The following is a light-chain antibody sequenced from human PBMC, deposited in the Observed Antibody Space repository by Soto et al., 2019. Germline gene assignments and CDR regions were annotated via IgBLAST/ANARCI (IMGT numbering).Light chain of an antibody. V-gene: IGLV1-44*01. CDR3: AAWDDSLNGLYV. Sequence: QSVLTQPASVSGSPGQRVTISCSGSSSNIGRNTVNWYQQLPRTAPKLLIYTNNQRPSGVPDRFSGSKSGTSASLAISGLQSEDAADYYCAAWDDSLNGLYVFGTGTKVTVL. CDR2: TNN. CDR1: SSNIGRNT. J-gene: IGLJ1*01.